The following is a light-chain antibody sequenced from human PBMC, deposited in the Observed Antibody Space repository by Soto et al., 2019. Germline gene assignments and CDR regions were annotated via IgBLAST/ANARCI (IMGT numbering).Light chain of an antibody. V-gene: IGKV3-20*01. CDR3: QQYGSSRT. J-gene: IGKJ1*01. Sequence: EIDLTQSPGTLSLSPGERATLSCRASHSVSSSYLAWYQQKPGQAPRLLIYGASSRATGIPDRFSGSGSGTDFTLTISRLEPEDFAVYYCQQYGSSRTFGQGTKVDI. CDR2: GAS. CDR1: HSVSSSY.